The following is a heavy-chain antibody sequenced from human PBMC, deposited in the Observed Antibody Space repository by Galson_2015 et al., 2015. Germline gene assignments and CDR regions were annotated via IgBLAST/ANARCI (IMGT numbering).Heavy chain of an antibody. V-gene: IGHV3-33*06. CDR1: GFTFSSYG. CDR3: AKRITIFGVVLVGMDV. D-gene: IGHD3-3*01. J-gene: IGHJ6*02. CDR2: IWYDGSNK. Sequence: SLRLSCAASGFTFSSYGMHWVRQAPGKGLEWVAVIWYDGSNKYYADSVKGRFTISRDNSKNTLYLQMNSLRAEDTAVYYCAKRITIFGVVLVGMDVWGQGTTVTVSS.